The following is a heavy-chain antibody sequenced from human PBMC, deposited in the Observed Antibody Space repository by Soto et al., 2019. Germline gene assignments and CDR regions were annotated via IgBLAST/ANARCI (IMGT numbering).Heavy chain of an antibody. J-gene: IGHJ4*02. D-gene: IGHD1-26*01. CDR3: AKDNLLQQQPYHHSGSYHFDY. CDR1: GFTFRSYG. V-gene: IGHV3-30*18. CDR2: ISYDGSNK. Sequence: LRLSCAASGFTFRSYGMHWVRQAPGKGLEWVAVISYDGSNKYYADSVKGRFTISRDNSKNTLYLQMNSLRAEDTAVYYCAKDNLLQQQPYHHSGSYHFDYWGQGTLVTVSS.